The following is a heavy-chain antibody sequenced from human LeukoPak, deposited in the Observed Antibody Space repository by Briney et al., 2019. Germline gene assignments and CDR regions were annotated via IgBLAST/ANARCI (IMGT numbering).Heavy chain of an antibody. V-gene: IGHV3-48*02. D-gene: IGHD6-13*01. CDR1: GFTFSNYA. CDR3: ARGGSSCFDS. J-gene: IGHJ4*02. Sequence: PTGGSLRLSCAASGFTFSNYAMNWVRQAPGRGLEWVSHIFSSDSTIGYADSVKGRFTTSRDNAKNSLYLQMNNLRDEDTAVYYCARGGSSCFDSWGQGTLVTVSS. CDR2: IFSSDSTI.